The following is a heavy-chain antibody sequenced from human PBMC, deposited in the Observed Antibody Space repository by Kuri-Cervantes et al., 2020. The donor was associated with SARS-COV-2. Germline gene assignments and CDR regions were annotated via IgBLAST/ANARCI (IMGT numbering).Heavy chain of an antibody. CDR3: ARENYDFWSGYLPFDY. Sequence: GESLKISCAASEFTFSDYYMSWIRQAPGKGLEWVSYISSSGSTIYYADPVKGRFTISRDNAKNSLYLQMNSLRAEDTAVYYCARENYDFWSGYLPFDYWGQGTLVTVSS. J-gene: IGHJ4*02. V-gene: IGHV3-11*01. D-gene: IGHD3-3*01. CDR2: ISSSGSTI. CDR1: EFTFSDYY.